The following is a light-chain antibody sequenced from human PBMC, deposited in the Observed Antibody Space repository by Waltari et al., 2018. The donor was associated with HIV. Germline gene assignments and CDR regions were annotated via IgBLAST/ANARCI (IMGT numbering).Light chain of an antibody. CDR2: NTN. V-gene: IGLV1-44*01. J-gene: IGLJ3*02. CDR3: LTWDDTVNGRV. Sequence: QSVLTQPPSASGTPGQTVTISCSGSTSNIGGNSVNWYQKFPGTAPKLLIHNTNRRPSGFPDRFSGSKSGTSASLAISGLQSDDEADYYCLTWDDTVNGRVFGGGTKLTVL. CDR1: TSNIGGNS.